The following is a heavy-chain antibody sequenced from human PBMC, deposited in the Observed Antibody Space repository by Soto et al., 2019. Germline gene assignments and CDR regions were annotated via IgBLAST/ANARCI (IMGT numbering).Heavy chain of an antibody. J-gene: IGHJ4*02. CDR2: ISAYNGNT. D-gene: IGHD2-15*01. Sequence: ASLKVSCKASGYTFTSYGISWVRQAPGQGLEWMGWISAYNGNTNYAQKLQGRVTMTTDTSTSTAYMELRSLRSDDTAVYYCARDQLLGYCSGGSSYKGVDYWGQGTLVTVSS. CDR3: ARDQLLGYCSGGSSYKGVDY. V-gene: IGHV1-18*01. CDR1: GYTFTSYG.